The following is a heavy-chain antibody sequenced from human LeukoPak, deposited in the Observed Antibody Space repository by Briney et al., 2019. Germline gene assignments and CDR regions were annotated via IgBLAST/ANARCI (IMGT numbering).Heavy chain of an antibody. CDR2: IYHSGST. Sequence: SQTLSLTCAVSGGSISSGGYSWSWIRQPPGKGLEWIGYIYHSGSTYYNPSLKSRVTISVDRSKNQFSLKLSSVTAADTAVYYCAGSGRVYDAFDIWGQGTMVTVSS. D-gene: IGHD1-14*01. V-gene: IGHV4-30-2*01. J-gene: IGHJ3*02. CDR3: AGSGRVYDAFDI. CDR1: GGSISSGGYS.